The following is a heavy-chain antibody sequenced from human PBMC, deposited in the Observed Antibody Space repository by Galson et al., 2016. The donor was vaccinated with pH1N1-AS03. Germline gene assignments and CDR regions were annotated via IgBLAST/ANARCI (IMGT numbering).Heavy chain of an antibody. CDR2: ISFDRTNK. V-gene: IGHV3-30*18. CDR3: ANDFNYEFWCGYSFY. Sequence: SLRLSCAASGFTISNFGMLWVRQAPGQGLEWVAIISFDRTNKYYADSVKGRFSISRDNSKNTLFLHMSALRAEDTAVYYCANDFNYEFWCGYSFYWGQGALVTVSS. J-gene: IGHJ4*02. CDR1: GFTISNFG. D-gene: IGHD3/OR15-3a*01.